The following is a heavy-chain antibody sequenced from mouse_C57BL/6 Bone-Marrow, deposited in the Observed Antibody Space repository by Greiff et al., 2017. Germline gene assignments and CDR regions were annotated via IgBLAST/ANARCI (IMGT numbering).Heavy chain of an antibody. CDR2: IYPGSGNT. J-gene: IGHJ4*01. Sequence: QVQLQQSGAELVRPGASVKLSCKASGYTFTDYYINWVKQRPGQGLEWIARIYPGSGNTYYNEKFKGKATLTAEKSSSTAYMQLSSLTSEDSAVYFCARRARRYYYAMDYWGQGTSVTVSS. D-gene: IGHD3-1*01. CDR3: ARRARRYYYAMDY. CDR1: GYTFTDYY. V-gene: IGHV1-76*01.